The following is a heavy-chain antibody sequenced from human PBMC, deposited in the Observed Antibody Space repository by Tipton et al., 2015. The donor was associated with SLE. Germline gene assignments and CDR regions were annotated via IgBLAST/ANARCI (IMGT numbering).Heavy chain of an antibody. V-gene: IGHV3-53*01. Sequence: GSLRLSCAASGFTVSSNYMSWVRQAPGKGLEWVSVIYSGGSTYYADSVKGRFTISRDNSKNTLYLQMNSLRAEEPAVYYCARDLCGYSSAGGDWGQGTLVTVSS. J-gene: IGHJ4*02. D-gene: IGHD6-25*01. CDR2: IYSGGST. CDR1: GFTVSSNY. CDR3: ARDLCGYSSAGGD.